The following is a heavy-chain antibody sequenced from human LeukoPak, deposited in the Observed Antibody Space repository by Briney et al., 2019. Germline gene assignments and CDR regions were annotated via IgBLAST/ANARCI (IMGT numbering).Heavy chain of an antibody. CDR2: ISYDGSNK. CDR3: ARAAYCSSTSCYSPHDY. D-gene: IGHD2-2*02. CDR1: GFTFSSYG. Sequence: GGSLRLSCAASGFTFSSYGMHWVRQAPGKGLEWVAVISYDGSNKYYADSVKGRFTISRDNSKNTLYLQMNSLRAEDTAVYYCARAAYCSSTSCYSPHDYWGQGTLVTVSS. J-gene: IGHJ4*02. V-gene: IGHV3-30*19.